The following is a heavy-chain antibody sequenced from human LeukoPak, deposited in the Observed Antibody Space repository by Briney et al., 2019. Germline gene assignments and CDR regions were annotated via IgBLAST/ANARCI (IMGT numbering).Heavy chain of an antibody. CDR3: VRDKGLTGDTCAFDI. J-gene: IGHJ3*02. Sequence: SVKVSCKASGDTFDTYTISWERQVPGQGLEWMGGFIPAFNTAHYARKFQGRVTITMDASTTTDFMEMSSLRFEDTAVYYCVRDKGLTGDTCAFDIWGQGTMVTVSS. CDR1: GDTFDTYT. V-gene: IGHV1-69*05. CDR2: FIPAFNTA. D-gene: IGHD7-27*01.